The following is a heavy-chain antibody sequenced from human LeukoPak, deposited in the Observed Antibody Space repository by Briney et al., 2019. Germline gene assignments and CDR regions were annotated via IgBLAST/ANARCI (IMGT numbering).Heavy chain of an antibody. CDR2: INPNSGGT. V-gene: IGHV1-2*02. CDR3: ARDPLGYCSGGSCYFWFDP. CDR1: GYTFTGYY. Sequence: GASVKVSCKASGYTFTGYYMHWVRQAPGQGLEWMGWINPNSGGTNYAQKFQGRVTMTRDTSISTAYVELSRLRSDDTAVYYCARDPLGYCSGGSCYFWFDPWGQGTLVTVSS. J-gene: IGHJ5*02. D-gene: IGHD2-15*01.